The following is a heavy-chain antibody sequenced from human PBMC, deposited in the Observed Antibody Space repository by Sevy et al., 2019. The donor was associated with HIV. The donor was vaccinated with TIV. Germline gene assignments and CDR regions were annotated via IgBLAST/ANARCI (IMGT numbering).Heavy chain of an antibody. CDR3: VRNGGAYDSGFDP. V-gene: IGHV3-48*03. J-gene: IGHJ5*02. Sequence: GGSLRLSCVASGFTFSNYDMNWVRQAPGKGLEWVSKIRSRGGDIYYADSVKGRFTSSRDNAKDSLNLQRNSLRAEDTAVYYWVRNGGAYDSGFDPWGQGTLVTVSS. CDR1: GFTFSNYD. CDR2: IRSRGGDI. D-gene: IGHD3-22*01.